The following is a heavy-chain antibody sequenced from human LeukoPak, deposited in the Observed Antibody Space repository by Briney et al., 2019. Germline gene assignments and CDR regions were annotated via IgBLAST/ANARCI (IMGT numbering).Heavy chain of an antibody. D-gene: IGHD2-8*01. J-gene: IGHJ4*02. CDR3: ARPLGYCTNGVCSDFDY. CDR1: GGSISSSSYY. V-gene: IGHV4-39*01. Sequence: SETLSLTCTVSGGSISSSSYYWGWIRQPPGKGLEWIGSIYYSGSTYYNPSLKSRVTISVDTSKNQFSLKLSSVTAADTAVYYCARPLGYCTNGVCSDFDYWGQGTLVTVSS. CDR2: IYYSGST.